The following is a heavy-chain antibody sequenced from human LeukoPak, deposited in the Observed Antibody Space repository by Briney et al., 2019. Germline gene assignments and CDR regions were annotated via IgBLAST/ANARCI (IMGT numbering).Heavy chain of an antibody. Sequence: ASVKVSCRASGYTFTDYYINWVRQAPGQGLEWMAWINPNSGGTNYAQNFQGRVTMTSDTSIGTVYMELSRLTFDDTAGYYCARDLTYPEGPMDVWGKGTTVTVSS. J-gene: IGHJ6*03. V-gene: IGHV1-2*02. CDR3: ARDLTYPEGPMDV. CDR1: GYTFTDYY. D-gene: IGHD1-14*01. CDR2: INPNSGGT.